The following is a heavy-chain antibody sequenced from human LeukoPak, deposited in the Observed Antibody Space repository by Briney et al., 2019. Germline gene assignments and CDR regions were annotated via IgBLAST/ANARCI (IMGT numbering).Heavy chain of an antibody. CDR1: GGSISSGSYC. J-gene: IGHJ3*02. Sequence: PSQTLSLTCTVSGGSISSGSYCWSWIRQPAGKGLEWIGRIYTSGSTNYNPSLKSRVTISVDTSKNQFSLKLSSVTAADTAVYYCARSIRGQWLAPEGAFDIWGQGTMVTVSS. D-gene: IGHD6-19*01. CDR3: ARSIRGQWLAPEGAFDI. V-gene: IGHV4-61*02. CDR2: IYTSGST.